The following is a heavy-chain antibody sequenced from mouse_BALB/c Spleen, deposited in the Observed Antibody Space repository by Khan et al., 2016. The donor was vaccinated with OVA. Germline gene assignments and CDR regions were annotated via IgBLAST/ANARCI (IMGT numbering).Heavy chain of an antibody. D-gene: IGHD2-10*01. V-gene: IGHV2-6-7*01. Sequence: VQLQESGPGLVAPSQSLSITCTVSGFSLTGYGVNWVRQPPGKGLEWLGMLWGDGSTDYNSALKSRLSISKDNSKSQVFLKMNSLQTDDTAMYYCARAYYGNYREAMDYWGQGTSVTVSS. CDR3: ARAYYGNYREAMDY. CDR1: GFSLTGYG. CDR2: LWGDGST. J-gene: IGHJ4*01.